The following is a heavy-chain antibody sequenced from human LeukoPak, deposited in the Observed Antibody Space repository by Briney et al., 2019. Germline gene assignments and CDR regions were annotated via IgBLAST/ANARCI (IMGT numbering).Heavy chain of an antibody. J-gene: IGHJ3*02. CDR2: INPNSGGA. Sequence: ASVKVSCKASGYTFTGYYIHWVRQAPGQGLEWMGWINPNSGGANYAQKFQGRVTMTRDTSISTAYMELSRLRSDDTAVYYCARDLPRHAFDIWGQGTMVTVSS. CDR3: ARDLPRHAFDI. V-gene: IGHV1-2*02. CDR1: GYTFTGYY.